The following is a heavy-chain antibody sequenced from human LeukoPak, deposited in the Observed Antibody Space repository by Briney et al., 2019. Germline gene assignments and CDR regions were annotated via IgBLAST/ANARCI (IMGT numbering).Heavy chain of an antibody. CDR2: ISYDGSDK. V-gene: IGHV3-30-3*01. CDR3: ARDWGRRYSSGWYGDFDY. D-gene: IGHD6-19*01. J-gene: IGHJ4*02. CDR1: GFTFSNYA. Sequence: GRSLRLSCAASGFTFSNYAMHWVRQAPGKGLEWVAVISYDGSDKYYADSVKGRFTISRDNTKNTLYLQMNSLRPEDTAVYYCARDWGRRYSSGWYGDFDYWGQGTLVTVSS.